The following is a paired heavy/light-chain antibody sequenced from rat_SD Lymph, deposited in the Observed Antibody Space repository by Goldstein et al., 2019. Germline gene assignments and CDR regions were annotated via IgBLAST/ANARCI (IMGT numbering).Heavy chain of an antibody. CDR1: GFSLSTYGMG. V-gene: IGHV8-20*01. D-gene: IGHD1-2*01. J-gene: IGHJ2*01. CDR2: IWWDDDK. CDR3: ARIGTIAAYRFDY. Sequence: QVTLKESGPGILQPSQTLSLTCTFSGFSLSTYGMGVGWIRQPSGKGLEWLANIWWDDDKYYNPSLKNRLTISKDTSNNQAFLKITNVDTADTATYYCARIGTIAAYRFDYWGQGVMVTVSS.
Light chain of an antibody. J-gene: IGKJ1*01. CDR2: GAS. CDR3: QQSWNDPRT. Sequence: DTVLTQSPALAVSPGERVTISCRASKSVSTRMHWYQQRPGQQPKLLIYGASNLESGVPARFSGSGSGTDFTLTIDPVESNDTATYFCQQSWNDPRTFGGGTKLELK. V-gene: IGKV3S10*01. CDR1: KSVSTR.